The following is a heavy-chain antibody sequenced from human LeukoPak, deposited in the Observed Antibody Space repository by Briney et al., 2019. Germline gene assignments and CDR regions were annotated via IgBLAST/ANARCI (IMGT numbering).Heavy chain of an antibody. CDR3: ARDRGYFDN. J-gene: IGHJ4*02. Sequence: PGGSVRLSCVASGFTFSIYSMNWVRQAPGKGLEWLSSITSSSNYIYYADSVKGRFTISRDNVQNSLYLQMNSLRAEDTAMYYCARDRGYFDNWGQGTLVTVSS. V-gene: IGHV3-21*01. CDR1: GFTFSIYS. CDR2: ITSSSNYI.